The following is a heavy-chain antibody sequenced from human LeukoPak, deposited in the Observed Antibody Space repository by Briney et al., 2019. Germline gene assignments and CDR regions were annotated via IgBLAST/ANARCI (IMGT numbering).Heavy chain of an antibody. CDR2: ISSSGSTI. J-gene: IGHJ4*02. D-gene: IGHD2-2*01. Sequence: GGSLRLSCAPSGFTFSDYYMSWIRQAPGKGLEWVSYISSSGSTIYYADSVKGRFTISRDNAKNSLYLQMNSLRAEDTAVYYCARRYCSSTSCYGEGTEYYFDYWGQGTLVTVSS. CDR3: ARRYCSSTSCYGEGTEYYFDY. CDR1: GFTFSDYY. V-gene: IGHV3-11*01.